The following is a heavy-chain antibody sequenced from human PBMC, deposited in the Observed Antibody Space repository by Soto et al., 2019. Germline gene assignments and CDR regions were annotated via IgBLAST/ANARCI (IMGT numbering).Heavy chain of an antibody. CDR3: ARFKNLQQGLGYYYGMDV. D-gene: IGHD6-19*01. V-gene: IGHV1-8*01. CDR1: GYTFTSYD. J-gene: IGHJ6*02. Sequence: ASVKVSCKASGYTFTSYDINWVRQATGQGLEWMGWMNPNSGNTGYAQKFQGRVTMTRNTSISKAYMELSSLRSEDTAVYYCARFKNLQQGLGYYYGMDVWGQGTTVTVSS. CDR2: MNPNSGNT.